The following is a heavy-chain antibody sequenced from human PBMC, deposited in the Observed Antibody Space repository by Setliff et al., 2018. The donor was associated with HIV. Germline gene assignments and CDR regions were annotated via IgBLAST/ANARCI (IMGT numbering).Heavy chain of an antibody. J-gene: IGHJ3*02. D-gene: IGHD3-22*01. CDR3: ARDGYYDSSGYSAFDI. CDR2: INPNNGGP. Sequence: WPSVKVSCKASGYTFTDYYIHWVRQAPGQGLEWMGRINPNNGGPNYAQKFQGRVTMTRDTSISTAYMELSRLRSDDTAVYYCARDGYYDSSGYSAFDIWGQGTMVTVSS. CDR1: GYTFTDYY. V-gene: IGHV1-2*06.